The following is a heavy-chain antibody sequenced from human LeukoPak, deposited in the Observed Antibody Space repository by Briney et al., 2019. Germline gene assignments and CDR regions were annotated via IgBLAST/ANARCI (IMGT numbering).Heavy chain of an antibody. CDR2: INPNSGGT. CDR1: GYTFTGYY. CDR3: ARVCGSYPRNYFDY. V-gene: IGHV1-2*02. J-gene: IGHJ4*02. Sequence: ASVKVSCKASGYTFTGYYMHWVRQAPGQGLEWMGWINPNSGGTNYAQKFQGRVTMTRDTSISTAYMELSRLRSDDTAVYYCARVCGSYPRNYFDYWGQGTLVTVSS. D-gene: IGHD1-26*01.